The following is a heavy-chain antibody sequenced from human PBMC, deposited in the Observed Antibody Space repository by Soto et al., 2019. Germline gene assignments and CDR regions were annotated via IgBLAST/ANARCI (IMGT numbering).Heavy chain of an antibody. CDR1: GFTFSSYW. D-gene: IGHD3-10*01. CDR2: IKQDGSEK. CDR3: ARDIKEGRWFGGSVNAFDI. Sequence: VQLVESGGGLVQPGGSLRLSCAASGFTFSSYWMSWVRQAPGKGLEWVANIKQDGSEKYYVDSVKGRFTISRDNAKNSLYLQMNSLRAEDTAVYYCARDIKEGRWFGGSVNAFDIWGQGTMVTVSS. V-gene: IGHV3-7*01. J-gene: IGHJ3*02.